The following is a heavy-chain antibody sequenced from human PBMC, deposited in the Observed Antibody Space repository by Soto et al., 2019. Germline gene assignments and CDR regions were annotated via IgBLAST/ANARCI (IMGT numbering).Heavy chain of an antibody. D-gene: IGHD3-10*01. CDR1: GFTFSSYA. Sequence: PGGSLRLSCAASGFTFSSYAMHWVRQAPGKGLEWVAVISYDGSNKYYADSVKGRFTISRDNSKNTLYLQMNSLRAEDTAVYYWARDTGIEWFGEATIYYGMDGGGLGMTVTGAS. CDR3: ARDTGIEWFGEATIYYGMDG. CDR2: ISYDGSNK. V-gene: IGHV3-30-3*01. J-gene: IGHJ6*02.